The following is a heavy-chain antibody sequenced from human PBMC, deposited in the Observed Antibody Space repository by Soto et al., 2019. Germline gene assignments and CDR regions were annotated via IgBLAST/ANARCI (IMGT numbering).Heavy chain of an antibody. CDR2: ISYDGSNK. J-gene: IGHJ4*02. CDR3: AKVLGGQYCSGGSCLFDY. D-gene: IGHD2-15*01. Sequence: PGVSLRLSCAASGFTFSSYGMHWVRQAPGKGLEWVAVISYDGSNKYYADSVKGRFTISRDNSKNTLYLQMNSLRAEDTAVYYCAKVLGGQYCSGGSCLFDYWGQGT. CDR1: GFTFSSYG. V-gene: IGHV3-30*18.